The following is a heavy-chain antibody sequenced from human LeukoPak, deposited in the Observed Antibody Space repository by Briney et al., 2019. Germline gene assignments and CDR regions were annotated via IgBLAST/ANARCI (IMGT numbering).Heavy chain of an antibody. V-gene: IGHV3-30*04. CDR1: GFTFSSYA. CDR2: ISYDGSNK. Sequence: PGGSLRLSCAASGFTFSSYAMHWVRQAPGKGLEWVAVISYDGSNKYYADSVKGRFTISRDNSKNTLYLQMNSLRAEDTAVYYCAREDYYFDSSGTHYFDYWGQGTLVTVSS. CDR3: AREDYYFDSSGTHYFDY. D-gene: IGHD3-22*01. J-gene: IGHJ4*02.